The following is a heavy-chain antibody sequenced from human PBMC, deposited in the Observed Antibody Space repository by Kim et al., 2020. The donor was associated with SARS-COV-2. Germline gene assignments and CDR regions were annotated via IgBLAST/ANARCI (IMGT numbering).Heavy chain of an antibody. J-gene: IGHJ4*02. Sequence: SETLSLTCTASGGSISSYYWSWIRQPPGKGLEWIGYIYYSGSTNYNPSLKSRVTISVDTSTNQLSLLLSSVPAADTAVYYCVRGVDYWCQGTLVTVSS. CDR1: GGSISSYY. V-gene: IGHV4-59*13. D-gene: IGHD3-16*01. CDR2: IYYSGST. CDR3: VRGVDY.